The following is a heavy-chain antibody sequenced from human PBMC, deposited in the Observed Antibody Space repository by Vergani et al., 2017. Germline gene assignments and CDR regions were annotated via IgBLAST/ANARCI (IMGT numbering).Heavy chain of an antibody. Sequence: QVQLQESGPGLVKPSETLSLTCTVSGGSISSYYWSWIRQPPGKGLEWIGYIYYSGSTNYNPSLKSRVTISVDTSKNQFSLKLSSVTAADTAVYYCARGRDDFLSGSLSPYYYYYMDVWGKGTTVTVSS. CDR1: GGSISSYY. V-gene: IGHV4-59*01. CDR3: ARGRDDFLSGSLSPYYYYYMDV. J-gene: IGHJ6*03. D-gene: IGHD3-3*01. CDR2: IYYSGST.